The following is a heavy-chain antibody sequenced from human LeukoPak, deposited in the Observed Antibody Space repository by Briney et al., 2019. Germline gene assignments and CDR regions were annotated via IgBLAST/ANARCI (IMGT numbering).Heavy chain of an antibody. CDR2: INHSGST. CDR3: ARGVVGGSYYGY. D-gene: IGHD1-26*01. J-gene: IGHJ4*02. V-gene: IGHV4-34*01. CDR1: GGSFSGYY. Sequence: PSETLSLTCAVYGGSFSGYYWSWIRQPPGKGLEWIGEINHSGSTNYNPSLKSRVTISVDTSKNQFSLKLSSVTAADTAVYYCARGVVGGSYYGYWGQGTLVTVSS.